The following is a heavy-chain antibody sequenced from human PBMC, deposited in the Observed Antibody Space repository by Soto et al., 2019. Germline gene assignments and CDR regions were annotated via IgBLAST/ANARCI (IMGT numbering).Heavy chain of an antibody. J-gene: IGHJ5*02. CDR2: IYYSGST. CDR1: GASISSYY. Sequence: ETLSLSCPVSGASISSYYWSWIRQPPGKGLEWIGYIYYSGSTNYNPSLKSRVTISVDTSKNQFSLKLSSVTAADTAVYYCARDSYRYGSFDPWGQGTLVTVSS. CDR3: ARDSYRYGSFDP. D-gene: IGHD5-18*01. V-gene: IGHV4-59*01.